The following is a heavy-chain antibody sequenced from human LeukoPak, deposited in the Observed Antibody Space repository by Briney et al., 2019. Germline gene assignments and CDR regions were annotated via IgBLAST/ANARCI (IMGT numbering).Heavy chain of an antibody. D-gene: IGHD2-15*01. CDR3: ARLYCSGGSCYQPFDY. CDR2: IKQDGSEK. V-gene: IGHV3-7*01. CDR1: GFTFSSYW. Sequence: GGSLRLSCAASGFTFSSYWMSWVRQAPGKGPEWVANIKQDGSEKYYVDSVKGRFTISRDNAKNSLYLQMNSLRAEDTAVYYCARLYCSGGSCYQPFDYWGQGTLVTVSS. J-gene: IGHJ4*02.